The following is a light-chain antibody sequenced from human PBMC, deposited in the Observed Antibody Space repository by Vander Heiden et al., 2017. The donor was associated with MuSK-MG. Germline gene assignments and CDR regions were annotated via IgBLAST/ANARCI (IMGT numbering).Light chain of an antibody. CDR3: QQYDSYPWT. CDR1: QGISSY. V-gene: IGKV1-8*01. CDR2: AAS. Sequence: AIRMTQPPSSFSASTGDRVTITCRASQGISSYLAWYQQKPGKAPKLLIYAASTLQSGVPSRFSGSGSGTDFTLTISCLQSEDFATYYCQQYDSYPWTFGQGTKVEIK. J-gene: IGKJ1*01.